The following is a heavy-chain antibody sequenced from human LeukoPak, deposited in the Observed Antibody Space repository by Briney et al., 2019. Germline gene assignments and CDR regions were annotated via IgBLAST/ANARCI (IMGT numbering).Heavy chain of an antibody. CDR1: GGSFSGYY. D-gene: IGHD3-3*01. CDR2: INHSGST. Sequence: PSETLSLTCAVYGGSFSGYYWSWIRQPPGKGLEWIGEINHSGSTNYNPSLKSRVTISVDTSKNQFPLKLSSVTAADTAVYYCARVETLYGMDVWGQGTTVTVSS. J-gene: IGHJ6*02. CDR3: ARVETLYGMDV. V-gene: IGHV4-34*01.